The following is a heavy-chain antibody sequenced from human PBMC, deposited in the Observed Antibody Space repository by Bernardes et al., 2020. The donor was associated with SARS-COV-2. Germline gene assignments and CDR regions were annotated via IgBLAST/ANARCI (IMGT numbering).Heavy chain of an antibody. V-gene: IGHV3-7*01. D-gene: IGHD1-1*01. CDR2: IKYDSSEE. CDR3: ASWEFSHWFDY. J-gene: IGHJ4*02. CDR1: GFTFSYFW. Sequence: VSLRLSCVASGFTFSYFWMGWVRQTPGGRLEWVANIKYDSSEEVYADSVKGRFIISRDNAKNSLFLQLNSLRPEETGVYYCASWEFSHWFDYWGRGTLVIVSS.